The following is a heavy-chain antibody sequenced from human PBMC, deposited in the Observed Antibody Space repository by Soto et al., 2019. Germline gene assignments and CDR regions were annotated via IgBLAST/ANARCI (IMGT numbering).Heavy chain of an antibody. V-gene: IGHV3-23*01. CDR2: MSGGGGAT. CDR3: AKEVGISGGYSRGDFDY. CDR1: GFTFSSHG. J-gene: IGHJ4*02. Sequence: EVQLLESGGGLVQPGGSLRLSCAASGFTFSSHGMSWVRQVPGKGLEWVSVMSGGGGATYYADSVKGRFTISRDNSKKTLFLQMNSLGAEGTAVYYFAKEVGISGGYSRGDFDYWGQGTLVTVSP. D-gene: IGHD3-22*01.